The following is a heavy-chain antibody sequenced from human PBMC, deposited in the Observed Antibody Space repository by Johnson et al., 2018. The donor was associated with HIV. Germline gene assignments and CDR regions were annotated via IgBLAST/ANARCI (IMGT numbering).Heavy chain of an antibody. J-gene: IGHJ3*01. V-gene: IGHV3-11*01. CDR2: NSSSGSTI. CDR3: ARENYRRRDAFDV. CDR1: GFTFSDYY. Sequence: VQLVESGGGLVKPGGSLRLSCAASGFTFSDYYMSWIRQAPGKGLEWVSYNSSSGSTIYFADSVKGLFTISRDNAKKSLYLQINSLRTEDTAVYYCARENYRRRDAFDVWGQGTVVIVSS. D-gene: IGHD1-7*01.